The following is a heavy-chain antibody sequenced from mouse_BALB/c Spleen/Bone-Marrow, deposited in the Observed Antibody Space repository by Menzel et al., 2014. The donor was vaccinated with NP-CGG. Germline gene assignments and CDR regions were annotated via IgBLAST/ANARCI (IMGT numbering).Heavy chain of an antibody. Sequence: QVQLKESGPGLVAPSQSLSITCTVSGFSLTSYGVHWIRQPPGKGLEWLGVIWAGGSTNYNSALMSRLSISKDNSKSQVFLKMNSLQTGDTAMYYCARDHKYGPGYWGQGTTLTVSS. D-gene: IGHD2-10*02. CDR3: ARDHKYGPGY. J-gene: IGHJ2*01. V-gene: IGHV2-9*02. CDR1: GFSLTSYG. CDR2: IWAGGST.